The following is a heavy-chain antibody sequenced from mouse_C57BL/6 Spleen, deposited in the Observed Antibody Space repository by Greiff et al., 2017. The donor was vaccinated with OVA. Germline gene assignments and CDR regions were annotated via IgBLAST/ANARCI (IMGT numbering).Heavy chain of an antibody. D-gene: IGHD1-1*01. CDR1: GYTFTSYW. Sequence: QVQLKQPGAELVRPGSSVKLSCKASGYTFTSYWMHWVKQRPIQGLEWIGNIDPSDSETHYNQKFKDKATLTVDKSSSTAYMQLSSLTSEDSAVYYCAVTTVVATDYWGQGTTLTVSS. V-gene: IGHV1-52*01. J-gene: IGHJ2*01. CDR2: IDPSDSET. CDR3: AVTTVVATDY.